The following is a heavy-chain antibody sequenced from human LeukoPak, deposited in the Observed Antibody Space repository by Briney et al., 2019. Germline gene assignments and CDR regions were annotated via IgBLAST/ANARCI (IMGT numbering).Heavy chain of an antibody. V-gene: IGHV4-38-2*02. Sequence: SETLSLTCTVSGYSISSGYYWGWIRQPPGKGLEWIGSIYYSGSTYYNPSLKSRVTISVDSSKNQFSLRLSSVTAADTAVYYCARSGDSSSWYYYYYMDVWGKGTTVTISS. CDR1: GYSISSGYY. CDR3: ARSGDSSSWYYYYYMDV. J-gene: IGHJ6*03. D-gene: IGHD6-13*01. CDR2: IYYSGST.